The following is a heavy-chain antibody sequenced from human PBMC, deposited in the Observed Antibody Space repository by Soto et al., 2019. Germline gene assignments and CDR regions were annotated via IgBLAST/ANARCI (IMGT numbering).Heavy chain of an antibody. J-gene: IGHJ4*02. CDR1: GFTFDDYA. Sequence: EVQLVEAGGGLVQPGRSLRLSSAASGFTFDDYAMHWVRQAPGKGLEWVSGISWNSGSIGYADSVKGRFTISRDNAKNSLYLQMNSLRAEDTALYYCAKDSRYSSSAGYFDYWGQGTLVTVSS. D-gene: IGHD6-6*01. CDR3: AKDSRYSSSAGYFDY. CDR2: ISWNSGSI. V-gene: IGHV3-9*01.